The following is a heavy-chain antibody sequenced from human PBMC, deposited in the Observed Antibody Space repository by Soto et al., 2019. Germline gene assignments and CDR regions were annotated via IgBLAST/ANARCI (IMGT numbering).Heavy chain of an antibody. D-gene: IGHD1-1*01. J-gene: IGHJ6*03. Sequence: HPGGSLRLSFAASGFTFSSYWMHWVRQAPGKGLVWVSRINSDGSSTSYADSVKGRFTISRDNAKNSLYLQMNSLSAEDTAVYYCSRWNRGSRRFYLDVWGKGNMVTV. CDR2: INSDGSST. CDR3: SRWNRGSRRFYLDV. V-gene: IGHV3-74*01. CDR1: GFTFSSYW.